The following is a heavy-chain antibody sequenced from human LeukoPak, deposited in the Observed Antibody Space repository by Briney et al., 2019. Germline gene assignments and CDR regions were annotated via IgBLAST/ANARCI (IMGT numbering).Heavy chain of an antibody. CDR3: ARATKLSSSWYRWFDP. D-gene: IGHD6-13*01. J-gene: IGHJ5*02. Sequence: ASVKVSCKASGYTLTSYGISWVRQAPGQGLEWMGWISAYNGNTNYAQKLQGRVTMTTDTSTSTAYMELRSLRSDDTAVYYCARATKLSSSWYRWFDPWGQGTLVTVSS. CDR1: GYTLTSYG. CDR2: ISAYNGNT. V-gene: IGHV1-18*01.